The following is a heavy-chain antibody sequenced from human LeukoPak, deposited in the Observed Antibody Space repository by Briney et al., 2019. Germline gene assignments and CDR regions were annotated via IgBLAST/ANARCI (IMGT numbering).Heavy chain of an antibody. D-gene: IGHD5-18*01. V-gene: IGHV3-23*01. Sequence: PGGSLRLSCAASGFTVSSNYMSWVRQAPGKGLEWVSAISGSGGSTYYADSVKGRFTISRDNSKNTLYLQMNSLRAEDTAVYYCAKDDSYGSYFDYWGQGTLVTVSS. CDR3: AKDDSYGSYFDY. CDR2: ISGSGGST. J-gene: IGHJ4*02. CDR1: GFTVSSNY.